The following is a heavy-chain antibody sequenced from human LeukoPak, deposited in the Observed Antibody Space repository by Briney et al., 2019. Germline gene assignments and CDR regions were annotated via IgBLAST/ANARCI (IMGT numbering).Heavy chain of an antibody. CDR2: ISSSSSYI. D-gene: IGHD2-15*01. CDR3: ARDLCSGGSCYLDY. Sequence: PGGSLRLSCAASGFTFSSYEMNWVRQAPGKGLEWVSYISSSSSYIYYADSVKGRFTISRDNAKNSLYLQMNSLRAEDTAVYYCARDLCSGGSCYLDYWGQGTLVTVSS. CDR1: GFTFSSYE. J-gene: IGHJ4*02. V-gene: IGHV3-21*05.